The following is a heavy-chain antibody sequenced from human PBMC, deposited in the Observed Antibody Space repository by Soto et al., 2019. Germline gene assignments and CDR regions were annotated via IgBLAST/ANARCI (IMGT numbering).Heavy chain of an antibody. CDR3: TRANWYSEY. Sequence: PSETLSLTCTVSGGSISNHYWIWIRQPPGKGLEWIGYIYYNGNTNYNPPLKSRVTMSVDTSKNQISLKLSSVTAADTAVYYCTRANWYSEYWGQGTLVTVS. V-gene: IGHV4-59*11. D-gene: IGHD7-27*01. J-gene: IGHJ4*02. CDR1: GGSISNHY. CDR2: IYYNGNT.